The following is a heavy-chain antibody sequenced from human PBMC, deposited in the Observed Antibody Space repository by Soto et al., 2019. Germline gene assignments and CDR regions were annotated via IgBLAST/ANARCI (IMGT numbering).Heavy chain of an antibody. Sequence: QVQLVQSGAEVKKPGSSVKVSCKASGGTFSSYAISWVRQAPGQGLEWMGGIIPIFGTANYAQKFQGRVTITADESTSTAYMELSRLRSEDTAVYYCAIDNIVVVPAAGQEGVYYYYYGMDVLGQGTTVTVSS. CDR3: AIDNIVVVPAAGQEGVYYYYYGMDV. V-gene: IGHV1-69*01. D-gene: IGHD2-2*01. J-gene: IGHJ6*02. CDR1: GGTFSSYA. CDR2: IIPIFGTA.